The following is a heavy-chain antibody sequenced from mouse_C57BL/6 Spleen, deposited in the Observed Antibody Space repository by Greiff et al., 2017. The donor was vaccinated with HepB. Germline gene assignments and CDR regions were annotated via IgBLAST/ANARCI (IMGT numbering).Heavy chain of an antibody. CDR2: ILPGSGST. J-gene: IGHJ2*01. CDR1: GYTFTGYW. D-gene: IGHD1-1*01. CDR3: ARYYYGSSYFDF. Sequence: QVQLQQSGAELMKPGASVKLSCKATGYTFTGYWIEWVKQRPGHGLEWIGEILPGSGSTNYNEKFKVKATFTAYSSSNTAYVQLSSLTTEDSANYYCARYYYGSSYFDFWGQGTTLTVSS. V-gene: IGHV1-9*01.